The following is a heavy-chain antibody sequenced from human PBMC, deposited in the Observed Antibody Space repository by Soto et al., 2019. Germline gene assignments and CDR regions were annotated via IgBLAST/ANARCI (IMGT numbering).Heavy chain of an antibody. CDR3: ARDSSGWYGFDP. CDR1: GFTFSSYA. D-gene: IGHD6-19*01. V-gene: IGHV3-21*01. CDR2: ISGSTI. Sequence: GGSLRLSCAASGFTFSSYAMSWVRQAPGKGLEWVSAISGSTIYYADSVKGRFTISRDNAKNSLYLQMNSLRAEDTAVYYCARDSSGWYGFDPWGQGTLVTVSS. J-gene: IGHJ5*02.